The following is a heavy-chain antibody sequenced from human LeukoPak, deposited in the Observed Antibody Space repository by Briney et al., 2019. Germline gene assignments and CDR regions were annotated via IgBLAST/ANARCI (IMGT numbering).Heavy chain of an antibody. CDR1: GFTFSNYW. Sequence: GGSLRLSCAASGFTFSNYWMTWVRQAPGKGLEWVAHINQDGSEEHYMDSVRARFTISRDNAKNSLSLQMNSLRAEDTAVYYCVRDGGVSGYDLLDYWGRGTLVTVSS. CDR2: INQDGSEE. CDR3: VRDGGVSGYDLLDY. V-gene: IGHV3-7*01. D-gene: IGHD5-12*01. J-gene: IGHJ4*02.